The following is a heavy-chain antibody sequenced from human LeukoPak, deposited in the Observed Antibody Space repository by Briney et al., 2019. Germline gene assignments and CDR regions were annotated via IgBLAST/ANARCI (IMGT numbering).Heavy chain of an antibody. V-gene: IGHV4-39*01. Sequence: SETLSLTCTVSGGSISSSSYYWGWIRQPPGKGLEWIGSIYYSGSTYYNPSLKSRVTISVDTSKNQFSLKLSSVTAADTAVYYCARGSWHGDFDYWGQGTLVAVSS. D-gene: IGHD6-13*01. CDR1: GGSISSSSYY. J-gene: IGHJ4*02. CDR3: ARGSWHGDFDY. CDR2: IYYSGST.